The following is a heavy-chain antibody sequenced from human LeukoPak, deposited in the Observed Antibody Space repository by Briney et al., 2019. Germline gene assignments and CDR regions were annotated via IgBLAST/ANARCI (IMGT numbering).Heavy chain of an antibody. CDR2: ISSNGGST. Sequence: PGGSLRLSCAASGFTFSSYAMHWVRQAPGKGLEYVSAISSNGGSTYYANSVKGRFTISRDNSKNTLYLQLGSLRAEDMAVYYCARAEHTYYYYYYMDVWGKGTTVTISS. CDR1: GFTFSSYA. V-gene: IGHV3-64*01. CDR3: ARAEHTYYYYYYMDV. J-gene: IGHJ6*03. D-gene: IGHD2-21*01.